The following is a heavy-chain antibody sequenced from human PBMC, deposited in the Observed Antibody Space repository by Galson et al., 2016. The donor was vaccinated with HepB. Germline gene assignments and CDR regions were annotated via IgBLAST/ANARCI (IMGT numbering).Heavy chain of an antibody. J-gene: IGHJ4*02. D-gene: IGHD6-19*01. CDR1: GFPFSTYG. CDR2: ISGSGGSI. CDR3: AKKSLVAGTATYVFDN. V-gene: IGHV3-23*01. Sequence: SLRLSCAASGFPFSTYGMSWVRQAPGKGLAWVSGISGSGGSIYSADSVKGRFTLSRDNSKNTLYLQMNSLRADDAAVYYCAKKSLVAGTATYVFDNWGQGTLVTVSS.